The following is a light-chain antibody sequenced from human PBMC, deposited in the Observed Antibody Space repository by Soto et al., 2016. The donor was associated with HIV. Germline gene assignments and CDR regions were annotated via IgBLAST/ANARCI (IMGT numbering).Light chain of an antibody. CDR3: MQSLQLPLT. CDR1: QSLLHSDGRTH. J-gene: IGKJ4*01. Sequence: IVMTQTPLSLSVTPGQPASISCKSSQSLLHSDGRTHLFWYLQKPGQSPHLLIYEVSRRFSGVPDRFSGSGSGTDFTLEISRVEAEDAGVYYCMQSLQLPLTFGGGTNMEIK. CDR2: EVS. V-gene: IGKV2-29*02.